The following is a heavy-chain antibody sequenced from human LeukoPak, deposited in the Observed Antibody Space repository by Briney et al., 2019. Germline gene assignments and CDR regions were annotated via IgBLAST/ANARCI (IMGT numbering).Heavy chain of an antibody. CDR1: GGSFIGFY. D-gene: IGHD3-22*01. Sequence: PSETLSLTCAVYGGSFIGFYWSWVRQSPGKGLEWIAEINYSGNTNYNPSLKSRVTILIDTSKDQFSLKLNSLTAADTAMYFCARGGYYDSSGYSAAEYFQHWGQGTLVTVSS. CDR2: INYSGNT. CDR3: ARGGYYDSSGYSAAEYFQH. J-gene: IGHJ1*01. V-gene: IGHV4-34*01.